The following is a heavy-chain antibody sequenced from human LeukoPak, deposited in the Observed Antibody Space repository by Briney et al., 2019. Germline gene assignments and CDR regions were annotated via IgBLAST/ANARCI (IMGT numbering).Heavy chain of an antibody. Sequence: PSETLSLTCTVSGGSISSYYWSWIRQPPGKGLEWIGYIYYSGSTNYNPSLKSRVTFSLDTSKNQFSLKLSSVTAADTAVYYCVAALGSGSYYRYFDYWGQGTLVTVSS. CDR2: IYYSGST. J-gene: IGHJ4*02. CDR3: VAALGSGSYYRYFDY. V-gene: IGHV4-59*12. CDR1: GGSISSYY. D-gene: IGHD1-26*01.